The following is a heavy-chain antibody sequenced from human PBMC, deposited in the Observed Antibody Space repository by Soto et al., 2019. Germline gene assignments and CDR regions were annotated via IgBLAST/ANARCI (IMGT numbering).Heavy chain of an antibody. V-gene: IGHV1-2*02. CDR2: INPNSDGT. D-gene: IGHD3-16*01. J-gene: IGHJ4*02. Sequence: QVQVVQSGAEGKKPGASVKVSCKASGYTFSDYYIHWLRHAPGQGLEWMGWINPNSDGTNYARRFQGRVTMTSDTSISTAYLELRGLRSDDTAVYYCARDFGETSNEVSYRFHHWGQGTLVTVSS. CDR1: GYTFSDYY. CDR3: ARDFGETSNEVSYRFHH.